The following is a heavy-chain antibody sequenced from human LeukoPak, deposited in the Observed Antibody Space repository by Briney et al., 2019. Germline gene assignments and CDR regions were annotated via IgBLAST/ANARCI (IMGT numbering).Heavy chain of an antibody. CDR1: GFTVSSNY. Sequence: GGSLRLSCAASGFTVSSNYMSWVRQAPGKGLEWVSVIYSGGSTYYADSVKGRFTISRDNSKNTLYLQMNSLRAEDTAVYYCAREGYCSGGSCSDAFDIWGQGTMVTVSS. D-gene: IGHD2-15*01. CDR3: AREGYCSGGSCSDAFDI. V-gene: IGHV3-66*01. J-gene: IGHJ3*02. CDR2: IYSGGST.